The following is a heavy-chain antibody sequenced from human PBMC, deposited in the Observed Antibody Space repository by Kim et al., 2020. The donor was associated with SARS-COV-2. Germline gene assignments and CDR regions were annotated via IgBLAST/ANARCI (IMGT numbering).Heavy chain of an antibody. J-gene: IGHJ6*02. CDR3: ARENQVRGQSYYGMDV. Sequence: SETLSLTCTVSGGSISSGGYYWSWIRQHPGKGLEWIGYIYYSGSTYYNPSLKSRVTISVDTSKNQFSLKLSSVTAADTAVYYCARENQVRGQSYYGMDVWGQGTTVTISS. CDR2: IYYSGST. V-gene: IGHV4-31*03. D-gene: IGHD3-10*01. CDR1: GGSISSGGYY.